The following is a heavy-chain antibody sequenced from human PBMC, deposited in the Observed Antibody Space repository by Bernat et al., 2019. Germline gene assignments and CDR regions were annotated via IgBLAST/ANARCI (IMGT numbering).Heavy chain of an antibody. J-gene: IGHJ4*02. V-gene: IGHV3-11*05. CDR3: ARDRLHYDILTGYYLFDY. CDR1: GFTFSDYY. CDR2: ISSSSSYT. D-gene: IGHD3-9*01. Sequence: QVQLVESGGGLVKPGGSLRLSCAASGFTFSDYYMSWIRQAPGKGLEWVSYISSSSSYTNYAESVKGRFTISGDNAKNSLYLQMNSLRAEDTAVYYCARDRLHYDILTGYYLFDYWGQGTLVTVSS.